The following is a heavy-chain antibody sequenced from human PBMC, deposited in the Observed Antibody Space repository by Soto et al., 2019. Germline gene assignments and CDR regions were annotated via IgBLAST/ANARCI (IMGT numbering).Heavy chain of an antibody. CDR3: ARERPDGARLDP. Sequence: SETLSLTCAVSGYSISSSNWWGWIRQPPGKGLEWIGYIYYSGTTYYNPSLKSRVTMSVDTSKNQFSLKPTSVTAADTAVYYCARERPDGARLDPWGQGTLVTVSS. J-gene: IGHJ5*02. CDR2: IYYSGTT. V-gene: IGHV4-28*03. D-gene: IGHD6-6*01. CDR1: GYSISSSNW.